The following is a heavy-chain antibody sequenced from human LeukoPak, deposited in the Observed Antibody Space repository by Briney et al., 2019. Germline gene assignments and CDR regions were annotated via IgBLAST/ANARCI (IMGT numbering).Heavy chain of an antibody. D-gene: IGHD2-2*03. CDR3: ARHGYCSSTSCYSRGYGYYYYYMDV. Sequence: SVKVSCKASGGTFSSYAISWVRQAPGQGLEWMGGIIPIFGTANYAQKFQGRVTITTDESTSTAYMELSSLRSEDTAVYYCARHGYCSSTSCYSRGYGYYYYYMDVWGQGTMVTVSS. J-gene: IGHJ6*03. CDR1: GGTFSSYA. V-gene: IGHV1-69*05. CDR2: IIPIFGTA.